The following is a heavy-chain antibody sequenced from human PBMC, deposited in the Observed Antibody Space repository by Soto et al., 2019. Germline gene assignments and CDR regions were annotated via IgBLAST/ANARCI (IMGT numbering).Heavy chain of an antibody. J-gene: IGHJ4*02. CDR3: ARGFGSPDY. D-gene: IGHD3-10*01. CDR1: GFTFSTNW. CDR2: IKQDGSEK. V-gene: IGHV3-7*04. Sequence: AGGSLRLSCAVSGFTFSTNWMSWVRQAPGKGLEWVAHIKQDGSEKYYVDSVKGRFTISRDNARNSLYLQMNSLRAEDTAVYYCARGFGSPDYWGRGALVTVSS.